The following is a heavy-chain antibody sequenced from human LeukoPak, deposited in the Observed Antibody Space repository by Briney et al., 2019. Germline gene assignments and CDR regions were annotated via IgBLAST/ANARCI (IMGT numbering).Heavy chain of an antibody. J-gene: IGHJ3*02. Sequence: PSETLSHTCTVSGGSISSGGYYWSWIRQHPGKGLEWIGYIYYSGSTYYNPSLKSRVTISVDTSKNQFSLKPSSVTAADTAVYYCARNPRSGSYDGWAFGIWGQGTMVTVSS. CDR1: GGSISSGGYY. CDR2: IYYSGST. V-gene: IGHV4-31*03. D-gene: IGHD1-26*01. CDR3: ARNPRSGSYDGWAFGI.